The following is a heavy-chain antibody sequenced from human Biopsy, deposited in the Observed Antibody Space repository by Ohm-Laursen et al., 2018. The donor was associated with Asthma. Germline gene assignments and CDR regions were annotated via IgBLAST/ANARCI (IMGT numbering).Heavy chain of an antibody. CDR2: VNSVFGTT. Sequence: SVKVSCQSLGGTFNTYVIGWVRQAPGQGLEWMGGVNSVFGTTTYPQKFQDRVTITADDSTSTVYMELSSLRSEDTAVYYCARKAGSCISRTCYSLDFWGQGTLVTVSS. CDR1: GGTFNTYV. J-gene: IGHJ4*02. V-gene: IGHV1-69*13. CDR3: ARKAGSCISRTCYSLDF. D-gene: IGHD2-2*01.